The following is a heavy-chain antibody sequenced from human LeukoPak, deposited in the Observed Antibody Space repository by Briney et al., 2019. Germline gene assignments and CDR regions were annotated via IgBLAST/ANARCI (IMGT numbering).Heavy chain of an antibody. D-gene: IGHD4-17*01. CDR1: GGSIRRDY. J-gene: IGHJ3*02. CDR2: FYYPGTT. CDR3: ASSPTVRDAFDI. Sequence: SETLSLTCTVSGGSIRRDYWNWIRQAPGKRLEWISYFYYPGTTSYNPSLNNRASVSADTSKNQLSLNLRSVTAADTAVYYCASSPTVRDAFDIWGQGTMVTVSS. V-gene: IGHV4-59*01.